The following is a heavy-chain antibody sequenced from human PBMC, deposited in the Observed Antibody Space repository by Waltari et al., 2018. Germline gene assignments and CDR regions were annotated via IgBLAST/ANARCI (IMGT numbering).Heavy chain of an antibody. CDR1: GFTVRSNY. CDR2: IYSGGST. Sequence: EVQLVESGGGLIQPGGSLRLSCAASGFTVRSNYMSWVRQVPGKGLEWVSVIYSGGSTYYADSVKGRFTISRDNSKNTLYLQMNSLRAEDTAVYYCATTILHDAFDIWGQGTMVTVSS. CDR3: ATTILHDAFDI. D-gene: IGHD3-3*01. V-gene: IGHV3-53*01. J-gene: IGHJ3*02.